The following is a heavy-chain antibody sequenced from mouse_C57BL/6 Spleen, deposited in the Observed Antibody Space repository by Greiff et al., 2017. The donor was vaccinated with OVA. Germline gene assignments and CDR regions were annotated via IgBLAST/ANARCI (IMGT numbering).Heavy chain of an antibody. Sequence: QVQLQQSGAELVKPGASVKLSCKASGYTFTSYWMHWVKQRPGQGLEWIGMIHPNSGSTNYNEKFKSKATLTVDKSYSPAYMQLSSLTSEDSAVYYCARNPYYAMDYWGQGTSVTVSS. CDR1: GYTFTSYW. CDR3: ARNPYYAMDY. J-gene: IGHJ4*01. CDR2: IHPNSGST. V-gene: IGHV1-64*01.